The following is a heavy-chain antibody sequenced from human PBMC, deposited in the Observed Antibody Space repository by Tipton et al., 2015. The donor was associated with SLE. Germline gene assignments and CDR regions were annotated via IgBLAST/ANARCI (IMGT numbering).Heavy chain of an antibody. CDR1: GFTFGAYL. J-gene: IGHJ4*02. V-gene: IGHV3-49*04. CDR2: IRAKAYGGTT. Sequence: QLVQSGGGLVQPGRSLRLSCTASGFTFGAYLMAWVRQTPGKGLEWVGFIRAKAYGGTTEYAASVKGRFTISRDDPESIAYLQMSSLKIEDTALYYCARRDSGTVGFGYWGQGTLVTVSP. D-gene: IGHD5-12*01. CDR3: ARRDSGTVGFGY.